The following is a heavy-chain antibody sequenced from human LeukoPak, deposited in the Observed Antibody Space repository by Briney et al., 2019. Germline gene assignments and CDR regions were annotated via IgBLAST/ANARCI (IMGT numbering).Heavy chain of an antibody. CDR2: ISSSGSTI. V-gene: IGHV3-48*03. CDR1: GFTFSSYE. CDR3: ASMGIAVAGGNFDY. Sequence: GGSLRLSCAASGFTFSSYEMNWVRQAPGKGLEWVSYISSSGSTIYYADSVKGRFTISRDNAKNSLYLQMNSPRAEDTAVYYCASMGIAVAGGNFDYWGQGTLVTVSS. J-gene: IGHJ4*02. D-gene: IGHD6-19*01.